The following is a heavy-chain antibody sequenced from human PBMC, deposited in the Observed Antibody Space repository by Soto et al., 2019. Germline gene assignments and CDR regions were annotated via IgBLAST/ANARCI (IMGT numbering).Heavy chain of an antibody. J-gene: IGHJ4*02. Sequence: QVQLVQSGAEVKKPGASVTVSCKASGYTFTNYGISWVRQAPGQGLEWMGWISHYNSHTKYAQKVQGRVIMTTDTSTSTANMELRSLRSDDTAVYYCAREESYYYGSGIDYWGQGTLVTVSS. V-gene: IGHV1-18*01. CDR3: AREESYYYGSGIDY. CDR1: GYTFTNYG. CDR2: ISHYNSHT. D-gene: IGHD3-10*01.